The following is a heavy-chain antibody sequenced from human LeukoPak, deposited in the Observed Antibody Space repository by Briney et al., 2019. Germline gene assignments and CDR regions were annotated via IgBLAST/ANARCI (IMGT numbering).Heavy chain of an antibody. V-gene: IGHV4-59*01. CDR3: ARGEVATLSDY. Sequence: PSETLSLTCTVSGGSISSYYWSWIRQPPGKGLEWIGYIYYSGSTNYNPSLKSRVTISVDTSKNQFSLKLSSVTAADTAVYYCARGEVATLSDYWGQGTLVTVSS. J-gene: IGHJ4*02. D-gene: IGHD5-12*01. CDR2: IYYSGST. CDR1: GGSISSYY.